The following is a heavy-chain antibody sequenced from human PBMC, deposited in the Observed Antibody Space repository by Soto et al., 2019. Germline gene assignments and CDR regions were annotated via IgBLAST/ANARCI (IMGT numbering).Heavy chain of an antibody. J-gene: IGHJ4*02. Sequence: QVQLVQSGAEVKKPGASVKVSCKASGYTFTSYDINWVRQATGQGLEWMGWMNPNSGNTGYAQKFQGRGTMTRNSSVRTAYMGLSSLRSEDTAVHYCARYHSGGWDGYFDHWGQGTLVTVSS. CDR2: MNPNSGNT. V-gene: IGHV1-8*01. CDR1: GYTFTSYD. D-gene: IGHD6-19*01. CDR3: ARYHSGGWDGYFDH.